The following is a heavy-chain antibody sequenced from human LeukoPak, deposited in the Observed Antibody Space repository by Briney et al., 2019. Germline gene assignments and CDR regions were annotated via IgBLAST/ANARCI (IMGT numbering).Heavy chain of an antibody. D-gene: IGHD3-10*01. V-gene: IGHV1-18*01. CDR3: ARAGYYGSGSYYNVLSDAFDI. J-gene: IGHJ3*02. CDR1: GYTFNSYG. Sequence: ASVQVSCKASGYTFNSYGISWVRQAPGQGLEWMGWISAYNGNTNDAQKLHGRVTMTTETSTSAAYMELRSLRSDDTAVYYCARAGYYGSGSYYNVLSDAFDIWGQGTMVTVSS. CDR2: ISAYNGNT.